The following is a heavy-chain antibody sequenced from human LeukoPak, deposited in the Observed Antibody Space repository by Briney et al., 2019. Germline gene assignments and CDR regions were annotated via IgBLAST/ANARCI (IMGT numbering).Heavy chain of an antibody. J-gene: IGHJ4*02. D-gene: IGHD3-22*01. V-gene: IGHV3-30*02. CDR2: IRYDGSNK. CDR1: GFTLSSYG. Sequence: GGSLRLSCAASGFTLSSYGMHWVRQAPGKGLEWVAFIRYDGSNKYYADSVKGRFTISRDNSKNTLYLQMNSLRAEDTAVYYCASPRAYDSSGYYLGEPDYWGQGTLVTVSS. CDR3: ASPRAYDSSGYYLGEPDY.